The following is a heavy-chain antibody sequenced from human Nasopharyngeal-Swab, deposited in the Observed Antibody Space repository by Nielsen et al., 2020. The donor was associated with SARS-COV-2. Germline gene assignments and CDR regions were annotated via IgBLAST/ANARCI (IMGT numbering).Heavy chain of an antibody. V-gene: IGHV1-69*01. D-gene: IGHD3-16*01. CDR3: ARVGGVG. CDR2: IIPIFGTA. J-gene: IGHJ4*02. Sequence: WVRQAPGQGLEWMRGIIPIFGTANYAQKFQGRVTITADESTSTAYMELSSLRSEDTAVYYCARVGGVGWGQGTLVTVSS.